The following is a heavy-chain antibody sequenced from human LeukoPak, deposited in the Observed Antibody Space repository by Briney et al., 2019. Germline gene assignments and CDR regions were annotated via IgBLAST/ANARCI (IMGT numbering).Heavy chain of an antibody. CDR1: GYSISSGYY. J-gene: IGHJ4*02. CDR2: ISGSGST. D-gene: IGHD2-8*02. V-gene: IGHV4-38-2*02. Sequence: SETLSLTCTVSGYSISSGYYWGWIRQAAGKGLEWIGRISGSGSTDYNASLKSRVTMSVDTSKSQLSLKVISVTAADTAVYYCARGYCTGGNCYSFGYWGQGTLVIVSS. CDR3: ARGYCTGGNCYSFGY.